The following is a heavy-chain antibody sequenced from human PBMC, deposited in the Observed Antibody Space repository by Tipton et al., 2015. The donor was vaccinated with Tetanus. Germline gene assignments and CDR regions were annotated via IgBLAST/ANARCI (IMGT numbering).Heavy chain of an antibody. D-gene: IGHD6-19*01. CDR1: GGSISSGSSY. CDR2: IYYSGTT. J-gene: IGHJ5*02. V-gene: IGHV4-61*01. Sequence: TLSLTCTVSGGSISSGSSYWSWLRQPPGKGLEWIGYIYYSGTTKYNPSLKSRVTMSVDTSKNQFSLRLNSVTAADTAMYYCVRSSPIRVADKWGVDWFDPWGQGTLVTVSS. CDR3: VRSSPIRVADKWGVDWFDP.